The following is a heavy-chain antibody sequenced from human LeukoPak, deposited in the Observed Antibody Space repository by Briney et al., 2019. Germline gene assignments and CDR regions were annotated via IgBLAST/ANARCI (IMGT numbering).Heavy chain of an antibody. D-gene: IGHD1-7*01. CDR3: ARLPYDWNYWFDP. Sequence: SETLSLTCAVSGYSISSGYYWGWIRQPPGKGLEWIGSIYHTENTYYNPSLKSPVAMSVDTSKNQFSLKLSSVTAADTAVYYCARLPYDWNYWFDPWGQGTLVTVSS. J-gene: IGHJ5*02. CDR1: GYSISSGYY. CDR2: IYHTENT. V-gene: IGHV4-38-2*01.